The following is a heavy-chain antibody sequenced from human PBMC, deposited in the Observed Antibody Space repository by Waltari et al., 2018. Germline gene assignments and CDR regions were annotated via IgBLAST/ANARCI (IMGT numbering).Heavy chain of an antibody. CDR2: IRGSGGST. J-gene: IGHJ4*02. CDR1: GFTFSSYA. CDR3: AKAITMIVVVIELAY. V-gene: IGHV3-23*01. Sequence: EVQLLESGGGLVQPGGSLRLSCAASGFTFSSYAMSWVRQAPGKGLEVVSAIRGSGGSTYYADSVKGRFTISRDNSKNTLYLQMNSLRAEDTAVYYCAKAITMIVVVIELAYWGQGTLVTVSS. D-gene: IGHD3-22*01.